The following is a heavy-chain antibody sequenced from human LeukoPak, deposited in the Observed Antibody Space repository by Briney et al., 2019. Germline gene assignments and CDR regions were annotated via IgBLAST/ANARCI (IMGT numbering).Heavy chain of an antibody. J-gene: IGHJ4*02. CDR3: TRQGATNDY. D-gene: IGHD1-26*01. CDR2: IRSKANSYAT. CDR1: GFTFSGSA. V-gene: IGHV3-73*01. Sequence: GGSLRLSCAASGFTFSGSAMHWVRQASGKGLEWVGRIRSKANSYATAYAASVKGRFTISRDDSKNAAYLQMNSLKTEDTAVYYCTRQGATNDYWGQGTLVTVSS.